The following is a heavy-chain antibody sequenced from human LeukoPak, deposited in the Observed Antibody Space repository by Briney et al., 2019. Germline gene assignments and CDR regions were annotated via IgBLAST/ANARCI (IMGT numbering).Heavy chain of an antibody. Sequence: KPGGSLRLSCAASGFTFTTYSMNWVRQAPGKGLEWVSSLTGSSSMVSSGPFIYYADSVKGRLALFRDGAKNSLFLTMNSLRAEDTAVYYCARDTSVVGTLRYFAYWGQGALVTVSS. CDR3: ARDTSVVGTLRYFAY. D-gene: IGHD1-7*01. CDR1: GFTFTTYS. V-gene: IGHV3-21*01. CDR2: MVSSGPFI. J-gene: IGHJ4*02.